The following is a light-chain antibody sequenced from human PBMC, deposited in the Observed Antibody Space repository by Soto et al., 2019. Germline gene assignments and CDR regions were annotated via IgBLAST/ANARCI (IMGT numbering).Light chain of an antibody. CDR2: GAS. CDR3: QQYNSYS. V-gene: IGKV3-15*01. J-gene: IGKJ1*01. Sequence: IVMPQSPATLSVSPGERATLSCRASQSISSSIAWYQQRPGQAPRLLIYGASTRATGIPARFSGSGSGTEFTLTISSLQPDDFATYYCQQYNSYSFGQGTKV. CDR1: QSISSS.